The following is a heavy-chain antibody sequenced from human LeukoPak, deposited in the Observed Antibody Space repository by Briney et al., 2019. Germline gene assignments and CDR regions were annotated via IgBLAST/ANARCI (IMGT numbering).Heavy chain of an antibody. CDR1: GYTFTSHG. CDR3: ARDVTGTARWYFDY. Sequence: ASVTVSCKASGYTFTSHGISWVRQAPGQGLEWMTWISPYNGNTNYAQNFQDRVTMTIDTSTSTAYMELRSLRSDDTAVYYCARDVTGTARWYFDYWGQGTLVTVSS. J-gene: IGHJ4*02. V-gene: IGHV1-18*01. CDR2: ISPYNGNT. D-gene: IGHD1-7*01.